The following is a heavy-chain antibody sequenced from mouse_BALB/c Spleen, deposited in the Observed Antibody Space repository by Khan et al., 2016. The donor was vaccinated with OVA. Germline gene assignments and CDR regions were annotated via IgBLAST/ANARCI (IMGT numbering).Heavy chain of an antibody. CDR1: GFSLTSYG. V-gene: IGHV2-9*02. D-gene: IGHD1-3*01. CDR3: ARLEDI. J-gene: IGHJ2*01. CDR2: IWAGGST. Sequence: QMQLEESGPGLVAPPQSLFITCTVSGFSLTSYGVHWVRQPPGKGLEWLGVIWAGGSTNYNSALMSRLSISKDNSKSQVFLKMNSLQTDDTAMYYCARLEDIWGQGTTLTVSS.